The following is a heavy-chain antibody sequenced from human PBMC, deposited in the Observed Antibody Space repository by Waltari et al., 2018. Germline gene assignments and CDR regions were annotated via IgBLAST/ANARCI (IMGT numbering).Heavy chain of an antibody. V-gene: IGHV4-59*01. CDR3: ARASARGSYYYYYGMDV. Sequence: QVQLQESGPGLVKPSETLSLTCTVSGGSISSYYWSWIRQPPGKGLEWIGYIYYSGSTNYNPSLKSRVTISVETSKNQFSLKLSSVTAADTAVYYCARASARGSYYYYYGMDVWGQGTTVTVSS. CDR2: IYYSGST. D-gene: IGHD1-26*01. CDR1: GGSISSYY. J-gene: IGHJ6*02.